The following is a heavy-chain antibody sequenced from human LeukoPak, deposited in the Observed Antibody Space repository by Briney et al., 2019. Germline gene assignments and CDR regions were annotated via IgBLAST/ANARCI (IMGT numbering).Heavy chain of an antibody. D-gene: IGHD3-10*01. CDR3: AREALGGGGY. V-gene: IGHV3-66*01. CDR1: GFTFSSYV. Sequence: GGSLRLSCSASGFTFSSYVMHWVRQAPGKGLEWVSIIYSSGNTYYADSVKGRFTISRDNSKNTLYLQMNSLRAEDTAVYYCAREALGGGGYWGQGTLVTVSS. CDR2: IYSSGNT. J-gene: IGHJ4*02.